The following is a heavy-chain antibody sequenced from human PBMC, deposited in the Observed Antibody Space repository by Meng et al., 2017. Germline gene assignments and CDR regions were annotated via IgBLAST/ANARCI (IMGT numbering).Heavy chain of an antibody. CDR1: GYTFTSYG. CDR3: ARGLLWIGETTGGFDN. CDR2: ISAYNGNT. J-gene: IGHJ4*02. Sequence: ASVKVSCKASGYTFTSYGISWVRQAPGQGLEWMGWISAYNGNTSYAQKLQGRVIMTTDTSASTAYMELRSLRSDDTAVYYSARGLLWIGETTGGFDNWGQETLVTVSS. D-gene: IGHD3-10*01. V-gene: IGHV1-18*01.